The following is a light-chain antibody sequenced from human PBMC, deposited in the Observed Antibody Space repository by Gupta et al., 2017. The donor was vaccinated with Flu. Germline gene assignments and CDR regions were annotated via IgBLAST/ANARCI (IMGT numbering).Light chain of an antibody. J-gene: IGLJ2*01. CDR1: ALPKQF. V-gene: IGLV3-25*03. Sequence: SSELTQPPSLSVSPGQTARITCSGDALPKQFVYWYQQKPGQATVLVIYKDSERPTGIPERFSGSTSGTTVTLTIKGVQAEDEADYYCQSADITETYVVFGGGTKVTVL. CDR2: KDS. CDR3: QSADITETYVV.